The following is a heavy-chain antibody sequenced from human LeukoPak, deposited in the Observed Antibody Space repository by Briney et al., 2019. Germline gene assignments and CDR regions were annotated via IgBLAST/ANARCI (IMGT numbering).Heavy chain of an antibody. CDR2: IYYSGSN. CDR1: GGSISSSSYY. J-gene: IGHJ4*02. CDR3: AMYCSSTSCYPVVPFDY. D-gene: IGHD2-2*01. Sequence: SETLSLTCTVSGGSISSSSYYWGWIRQPPGKGLEWIGRIYYSGSNFYNPSPKSRVTISVDTSKKPFSLKQSFVTAADTAVYYCAMYCSSTSCYPVVPFDYCGQGTLGTVSS. V-gene: IGHV4-39*01.